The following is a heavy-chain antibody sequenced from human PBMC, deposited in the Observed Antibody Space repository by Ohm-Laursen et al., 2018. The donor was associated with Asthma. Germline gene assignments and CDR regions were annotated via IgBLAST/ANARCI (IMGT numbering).Heavy chain of an antibody. D-gene: IGHD6-6*01. V-gene: IGHV3-11*01. Sequence: SLRLSCAASGYSFSLYSIHWIRQAPGKGLEWVSYISSSGSTIYYADSVKGRFTISRDNAKNSLYLQMNSLRAEDTAVYYCARLAARYYFDYWGQGTLVTVSS. CDR2: ISSSGSTI. CDR1: GYSFSLYS. CDR3: ARLAARYYFDY. J-gene: IGHJ4*02.